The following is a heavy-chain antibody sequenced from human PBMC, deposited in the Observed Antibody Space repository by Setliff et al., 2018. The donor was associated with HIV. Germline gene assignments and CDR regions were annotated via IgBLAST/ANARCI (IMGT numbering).Heavy chain of an antibody. CDR2: IYYSGST. J-gene: IGHJ4*02. V-gene: IGHV4-39*01. Sequence: SEILSLTCTVSGGSISSSSYYWGWIRQPPGKGLEWIGSIYYSGSTYYNPSLKSRVTIPVDTSKNQFSLKLSSVTAADTAVYYCARHAPSGSYLPLLDYWGQGTLVTVSS. CDR3: ARHAPSGSYLPLLDY. D-gene: IGHD1-26*01. CDR1: GGSISSSSYY.